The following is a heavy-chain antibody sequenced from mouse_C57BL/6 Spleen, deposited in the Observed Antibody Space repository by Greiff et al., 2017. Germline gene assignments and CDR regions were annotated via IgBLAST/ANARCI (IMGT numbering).Heavy chain of an antibody. CDR1: GYTFTSYW. D-gene: IGHD3-2*02. V-gene: IGHV1-69*01. CDR2: IDPSDSYT. Sequence: QVHVKQPGAELVMPGASVKLSCKASGYTFTSYWMHWVKQRPGQGLEWIGEIDPSDSYTNYNQKFKGKSTLTVDKSSSTAYMQLSSLTSEDSAVYYCARGQLRPFDYWGQGTTLTVSS. J-gene: IGHJ2*01. CDR3: ARGQLRPFDY.